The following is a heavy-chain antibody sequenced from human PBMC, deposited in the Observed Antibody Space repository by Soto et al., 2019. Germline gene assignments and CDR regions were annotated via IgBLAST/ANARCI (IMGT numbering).Heavy chain of an antibody. CDR1: GGSISSSTYY. Sequence: SETLSLTCTVSGGSISSSTYYWGWMRQPPGKGLEWIANFFNSGNTYYNPSLKSRVTISVDTSKNQFSLKLSSVTAADTAVYYCAKNYGNAFDIWGQGTMVTVSS. D-gene: IGHD3-10*01. CDR3: AKNYGNAFDI. J-gene: IGHJ3*02. CDR2: FFNSGNT. V-gene: IGHV4-39*07.